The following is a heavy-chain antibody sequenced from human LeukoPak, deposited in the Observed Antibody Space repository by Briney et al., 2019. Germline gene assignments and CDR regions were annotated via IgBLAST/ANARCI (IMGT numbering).Heavy chain of an antibody. D-gene: IGHD7-27*01. Sequence: GGSLRLSCAASGFTVSSNYMSWVRQAPGKGLEWVSVIYSGGSTYYADSVKGRFTISRDNSKNTLYLQMNSLRAEDTAVYYCAGLRTGDRSVDYWGQGTLVTVSS. J-gene: IGHJ4*02. CDR3: AGLRTGDRSVDY. V-gene: IGHV3-66*01. CDR2: IYSGGST. CDR1: GFTVSSNY.